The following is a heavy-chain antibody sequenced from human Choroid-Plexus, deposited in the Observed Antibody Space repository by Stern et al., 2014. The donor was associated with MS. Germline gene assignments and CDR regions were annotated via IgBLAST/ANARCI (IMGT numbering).Heavy chain of an antibody. CDR1: GFTFGSCA. Sequence: VQLVESGGGVVQPGRPLRLSCVASGFTFGSCAMHWVRQAPGKGLEWLAGVSYDGSNKYYADSVKGRFTISRDNSQNTLYMQMSSLRPEDTAVYYCAKDRHYLTYFFDHWGQGSLVTVSS. CDR2: VSYDGSNK. D-gene: IGHD2/OR15-2a*01. CDR3: AKDRHYLTYFFDH. V-gene: IGHV3-30*18. J-gene: IGHJ5*02.